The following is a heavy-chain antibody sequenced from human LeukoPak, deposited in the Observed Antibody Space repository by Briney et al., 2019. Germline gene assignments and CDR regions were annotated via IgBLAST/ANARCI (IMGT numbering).Heavy chain of an antibody. D-gene: IGHD3-16*02. Sequence: GGSLRLSCAASGFTFRTYGIHWVCQAPGKGLEWVGRIKSKTDGGTTDYAAPVKGRFTISRDDSKNTLYLQMNSLKTEDTAVYYCTTVSRPDDPDAFDIWGQGTMVTVSS. CDR2: IKSKTDGGTT. CDR3: TTVSRPDDPDAFDI. J-gene: IGHJ3*02. CDR1: GFTFRTYG. V-gene: IGHV3-15*01.